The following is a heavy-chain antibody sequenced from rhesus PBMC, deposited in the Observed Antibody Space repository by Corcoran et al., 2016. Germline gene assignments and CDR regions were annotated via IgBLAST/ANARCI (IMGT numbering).Heavy chain of an antibody. CDR2: IYGKSPAH. CDR3: AGGGARGSSTHDY. J-gene: IGHJ4*01. Sequence: QVQLQESGPGLVKPSETLSLTCAVSGGSISDRYYWNWIRQPPGKGLEWVGNIYGKSPAHNNNSSLKVRVPISKYTSKNQFFLKVSAVAAADTAVYYCAGGGARGSSTHDYWGQGVLVTVSS. CDR1: GGSISDRYY. D-gene: IGHD3S6*01. V-gene: IGHV4S9*01.